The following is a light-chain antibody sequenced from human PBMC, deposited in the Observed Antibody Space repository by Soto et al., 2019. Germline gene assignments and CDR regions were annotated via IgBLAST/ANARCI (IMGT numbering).Light chain of an antibody. Sequence: EIQMTQSTHYVSASLGDRVTLTCRASQDVGKWLAWYQQKPGKAPTLLIHGASSLQSGVPPRYSGSGYGTDFTLTISSLQPEDFATYYCQQANSFPITFGQGRRLEI. CDR2: GAS. J-gene: IGKJ5*01. V-gene: IGKV1-12*01. CDR1: QDVGKW. CDR3: QQANSFPIT.